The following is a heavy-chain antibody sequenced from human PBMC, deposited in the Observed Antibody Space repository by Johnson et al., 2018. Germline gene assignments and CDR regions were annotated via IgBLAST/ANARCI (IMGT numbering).Heavy chain of an antibody. Sequence: QVQLVESGGGVVQPGRSLRLSCAASGFTFSSYGMHWVRQAPGKGLEWVAVISYDGSNKYYADSVKGRFTISRDNSKNTLYLKMGSLGAEDMAVYYCAGEAGGLWSSPGHMDVWGKGTTVTVSS. CDR1: GFTFSSYG. CDR3: AGEAGGLWSSPGHMDV. D-gene: IGHD2-21*01. V-gene: IGHV3-30*03. J-gene: IGHJ6*03. CDR2: ISYDGSNK.